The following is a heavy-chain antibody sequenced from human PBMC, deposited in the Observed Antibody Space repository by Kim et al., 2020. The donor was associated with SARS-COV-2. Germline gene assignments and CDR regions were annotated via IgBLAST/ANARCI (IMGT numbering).Heavy chain of an antibody. J-gene: IGHJ3*02. D-gene: IGHD2-15*01. Sequence: ASVKVSCKVSGYTFTSYGISWVRQAPGQGLEWMGWISAYNGNTNYAQKLQGRVTMTTDTSTSTAYMELRSLRSDDTAVYYCARILGYCSGGSCLSVDAFDIWGQGTMVTVSS. CDR1: GYTFTSYG. CDR3: ARILGYCSGGSCLSVDAFDI. CDR2: ISAYNGNT. V-gene: IGHV1-18*01.